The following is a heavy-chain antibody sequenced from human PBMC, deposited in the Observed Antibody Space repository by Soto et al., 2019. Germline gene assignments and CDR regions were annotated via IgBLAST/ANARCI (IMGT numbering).Heavy chain of an antibody. J-gene: IGHJ6*03. CDR1: GGSFSGYY. Sequence: QVQLQQWGAGLLKPSETLSLTCAVYGGSFSGYYWSWIRQPPGKGLEWIGEINHSGSTYYNPSLKSRVTISVDTSKNQFSLKLSSVTAADTAVYYCARGKGNYYYYYMDVWGKGTTVTVSS. CDR3: ARGKGNYYYYYMDV. CDR2: INHSGST. V-gene: IGHV4-34*01.